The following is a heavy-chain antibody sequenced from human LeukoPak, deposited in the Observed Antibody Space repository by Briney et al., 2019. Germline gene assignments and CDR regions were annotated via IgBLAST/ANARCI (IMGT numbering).Heavy chain of an antibody. CDR2: ISGSGGGT. D-gene: IGHD5-12*01. CDR1: GFTFSSYA. J-gene: IGHJ4*02. CDR3: AKGGVRGYDFDY. V-gene: IGHV3-23*01. Sequence: PGGSLRLSCAASGFTFSSYAMSWVRQAPGKGLEWVSAISGSGGGTYYADSVKGRFTISRDNSKNTLYLQMNSLRAEDTAVYYCAKGGVRGYDFDYWGQGTLVTVSS.